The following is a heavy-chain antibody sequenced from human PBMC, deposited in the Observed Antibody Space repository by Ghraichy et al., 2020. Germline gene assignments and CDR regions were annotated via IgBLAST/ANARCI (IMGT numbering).Heavy chain of an antibody. CDR1: GFTFTSSA. J-gene: IGHJ4*02. Sequence: SVKVSCKASGFTFTSSAMQWVRQARGQRLEWIGWIVVGSGNTNYAQKFQERVTITRDMSTSTAYMELSSLRSEDTAVYYCAAIVRGTYYYDSSGYYPASGWGQGTLVTVSS. D-gene: IGHD3-22*01. V-gene: IGHV1-58*02. CDR2: IVVGSGNT. CDR3: AAIVRGTYYYDSSGYYPASG.